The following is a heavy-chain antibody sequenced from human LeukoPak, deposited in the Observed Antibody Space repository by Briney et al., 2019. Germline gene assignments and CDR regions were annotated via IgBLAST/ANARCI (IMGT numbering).Heavy chain of an antibody. CDR2: IRYDGSNK. Sequence: SGGSLRLSCAASGFTFSSYGMHWVRQAPGKGLEWVAFIRYDGSNKYYADSVKGRFTISRDNSKNTLYLQMNSLRAEDAAVYYCAKAGLLKYDILVWGQGTLVTVSS. CDR1: GFTFSSYG. V-gene: IGHV3-30*02. J-gene: IGHJ4*02. D-gene: IGHD3-9*01. CDR3: AKAGLLKYDILV.